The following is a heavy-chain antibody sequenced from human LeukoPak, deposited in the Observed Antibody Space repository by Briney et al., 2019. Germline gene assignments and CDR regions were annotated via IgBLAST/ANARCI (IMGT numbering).Heavy chain of an antibody. D-gene: IGHD6-19*01. J-gene: IGHJ4*02. CDR1: GFTFSSYA. V-gene: IGHV3-23*01. CDR2: ISGSGGST. Sequence: GGSLRLSCAASGFTFSSYAMSWVRQAPGKGLEWVSAISGSGGSTYYADSVKGRFIISRDNSKNTLYLQMNSLRAEDTAVYYCAKAGPYSSGWYGMEYWGQGTLVTVSS. CDR3: AKAGPYSSGWYGMEY.